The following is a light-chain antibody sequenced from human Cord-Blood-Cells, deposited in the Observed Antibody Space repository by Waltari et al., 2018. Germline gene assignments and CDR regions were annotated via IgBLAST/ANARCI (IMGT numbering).Light chain of an antibody. CDR2: AAS. CDR3: QQSYSTPYS. CDR1: QSISSY. V-gene: IGKV1-39*01. J-gene: IGKJ2*03. Sequence: DIQMTQSPSSLSAYVGDRVTITCRASQSISSYLNWYQQKPGKAPKLLIYAASSLQIGVPSRFSGRGSGTDFTLTISSLQPEDFATYYCQQSYSTPYSFGQGTKLEIK.